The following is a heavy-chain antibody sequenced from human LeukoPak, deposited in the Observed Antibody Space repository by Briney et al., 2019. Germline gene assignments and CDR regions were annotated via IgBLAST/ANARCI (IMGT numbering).Heavy chain of an antibody. Sequence: SETLSLTCTVSGGSISSYYWSWIRQGPGKGLEWTGYIYYSGTTKYNPSLMGRVSISVDTSKNQFSLRLSSVAAADTAVYYCARHGGSYFYYWGQGTLVTVSS. V-gene: IGHV4-59*08. J-gene: IGHJ4*02. D-gene: IGHD1-26*01. CDR1: GGSISSYY. CDR3: ARHGGSYFYY. CDR2: IYYSGTT.